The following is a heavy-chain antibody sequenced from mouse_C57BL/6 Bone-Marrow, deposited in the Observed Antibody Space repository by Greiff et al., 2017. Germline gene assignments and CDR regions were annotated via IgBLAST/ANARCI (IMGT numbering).Heavy chain of an antibody. D-gene: IGHD1-1*01. CDR3: AKNYYQDY. CDR1: GFTFSDYG. J-gene: IGHJ2*01. V-gene: IGHV5-17*01. CDR2: ISSGSSPL. Sequence: EVMLVESGGGLVKPGGSLTLSCAASGFTFSDYGMHWVRQAPEKGLEWVAYISSGSSPLYYAAPVKGRFTISRDNAKNTLFLQMTSLRSEDTAMYYCAKNYYQDYWGQGTTLTVSS.